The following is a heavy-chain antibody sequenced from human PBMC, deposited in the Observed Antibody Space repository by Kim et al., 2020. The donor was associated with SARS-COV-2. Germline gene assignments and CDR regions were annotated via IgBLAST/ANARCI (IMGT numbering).Heavy chain of an antibody. D-gene: IGHD3-10*01. V-gene: IGHV4-39*01. J-gene: IGHJ6*02. CDR2: IYYSGST. CDR3: ASQSVSMVRGVIIGIPYYFMDV. Sequence: SETLSLTCSVSGGSARNYSYYWGWIRQPPGQGLDWIGSIYYSGSTFYNPSLKSRVTISLDASKNPFSLKLSSVTAADTAVYYCASQSVSMVRGVIIGIPYYFMDVWGQGTTVTVSS. CDR1: GGSARNYSYY.